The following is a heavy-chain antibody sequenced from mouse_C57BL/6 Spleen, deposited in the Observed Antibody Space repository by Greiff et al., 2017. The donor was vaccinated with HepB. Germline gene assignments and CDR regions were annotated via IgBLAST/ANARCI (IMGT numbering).Heavy chain of an antibody. CDR2: IDPSDSYT. CDR3: ARKTAQARAMDY. CDR1: GYTFTSYW. J-gene: IGHJ4*01. D-gene: IGHD3-2*02. V-gene: IGHV1-69*01. Sequence: QVQLQQPGAELVMPGASVKLSCKASGYTFTSYWMHWVKQRPGQGLEWIGEIDPSDSYTNYNQKFKGKSTLTVDKSSSTAYMQLSSLTSEDSAVYYCARKTAQARAMDYWGQGTSVTVSS.